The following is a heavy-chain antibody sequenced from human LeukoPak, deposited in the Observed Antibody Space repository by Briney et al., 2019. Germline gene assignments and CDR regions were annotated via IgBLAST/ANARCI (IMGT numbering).Heavy chain of an antibody. J-gene: IGHJ4*02. Sequence: PGRSLRLSCAASGFTFSSYGMHWVRQAPGKGLEWVAVISYDGSNKYYADSVKGRFTISRDNSKNTLYLQMNSLRAGDTAVYYCAKDRMATIPYYFDYWGQGTLVTVSS. CDR3: AKDRMATIPYYFDY. CDR2: ISYDGSNK. CDR1: GFTFSSYG. V-gene: IGHV3-30*18. D-gene: IGHD5-24*01.